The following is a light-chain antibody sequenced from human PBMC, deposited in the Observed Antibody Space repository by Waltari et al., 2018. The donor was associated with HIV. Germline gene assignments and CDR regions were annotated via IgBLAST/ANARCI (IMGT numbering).Light chain of an antibody. CDR1: SSKIRSNT. CDR3: AAWDDSLNGWV. J-gene: IGLJ3*02. Sequence: QSVLTQPPSASGTPGQRVTISCPGSSSKIRSNTVSRYQQLPGTAPKLLIYSNDQRPSGVPYRFSGSKSGTSASLAISGLQSEDEADYYCAAWDDSLNGWVFGGGTKLTVL. V-gene: IGLV1-44*01. CDR2: SND.